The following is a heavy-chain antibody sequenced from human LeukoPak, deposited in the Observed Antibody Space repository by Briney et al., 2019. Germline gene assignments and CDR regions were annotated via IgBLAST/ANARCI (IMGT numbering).Heavy chain of an antibody. CDR2: IYYSGST. CDR3: ERDITGSFDY. V-gene: IGHV4-39*07. D-gene: IGHD1-14*01. Sequence: PSETLSLTCTVSGGSISSSSYYWGWIRQPPGKGLEWIGSIYYSGSTYYNPSLKSRVTISVDTSKNQFSLKLSSVTAADTAVYYCERDITGSFDYWGQGNLVTVSS. J-gene: IGHJ4*02. CDR1: GGSISSSSYY.